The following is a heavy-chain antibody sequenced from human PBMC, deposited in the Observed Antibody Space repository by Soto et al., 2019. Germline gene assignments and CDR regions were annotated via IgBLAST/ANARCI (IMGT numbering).Heavy chain of an antibody. CDR1: GYRFTTHY. D-gene: IGHD5-18*01. CDR3: ARDGNFAFRGYSFGFDF. Sequence: QVQLVQSGAEVKKPGASVTVSCAASGYRFTTHYIHWVRQAPGQGLEWMGRMNLGTGGTTYAQKFQGRVTMTRDTSISTAYMEVSSRKSDDTAMYYCARDGNFAFRGYSFGFDFWGQGTLVTVSS. V-gene: IGHV1-2*06. J-gene: IGHJ4*02. CDR2: MNLGTGGT.